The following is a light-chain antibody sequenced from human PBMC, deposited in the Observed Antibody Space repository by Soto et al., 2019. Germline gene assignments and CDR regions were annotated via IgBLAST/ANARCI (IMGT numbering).Light chain of an antibody. CDR3: QQLNSYLPLT. Sequence: IQLTQSPSSLSASVGDRVTITCRASQGISSYLAWYQQKPGKAPKLLIYAASTLQSGVPSRFSGSGSGTDFTLTISSLQPEDFAIYYCQQLNSYLPLTFGGGTKVDIK. CDR1: QGISSY. CDR2: AAS. J-gene: IGKJ4*01. V-gene: IGKV1-9*01.